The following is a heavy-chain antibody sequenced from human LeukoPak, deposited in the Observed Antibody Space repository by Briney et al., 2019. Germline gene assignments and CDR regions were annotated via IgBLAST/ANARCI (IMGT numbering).Heavy chain of an antibody. CDR3: ARDFGTTGWHTFDY. D-gene: IGHD6-19*01. V-gene: IGHV6-1*01. Sequence: SQTLSLSCVVSGDSVSSKNGAWNWIRQSPSRGLEWLGMTYYRSTWYNDNVESMEGRMTISQNTSKNQYSLHLNSVTPDDTAVYYCARDFGTTGWHTFDYWGQGTLVTVSS. CDR2: TYYRSTWYN. CDR1: GDSVSSKNGA. J-gene: IGHJ4*02.